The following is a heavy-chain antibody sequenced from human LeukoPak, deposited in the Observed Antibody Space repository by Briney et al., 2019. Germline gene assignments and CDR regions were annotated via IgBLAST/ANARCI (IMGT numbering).Heavy chain of an antibody. CDR1: GGSVSSGSYY. V-gene: IGHV4-61*01. J-gene: IGHJ4*02. D-gene: IGHD5-18*01. CDR3: ARDRRQLWPFFDY. Sequence: SETLSLTCTVSGGSVSSGSYYWSWIRQPPGKGLEWIGYIYYSGSTNYNPSLKSRVTISVDTSKNQFSLKLSSVTAADTAVYYCARDRRQLWPFFDYWGQGTLVTVSS. CDR2: IYYSGST.